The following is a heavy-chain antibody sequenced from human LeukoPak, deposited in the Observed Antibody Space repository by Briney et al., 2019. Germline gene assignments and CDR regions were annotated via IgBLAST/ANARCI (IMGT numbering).Heavy chain of an antibody. Sequence: ASVKVSCKASGYTFTGYYMHWVRQAPGQGLEWMGWISAYNGNTNYAQKLQGRVTMTTDTSTSTAYMELRSLRSDDTAVYYCARVRGVMWHYFDYWGQGTLVTVSS. CDR2: ISAYNGNT. CDR3: ARVRGVMWHYFDY. J-gene: IGHJ4*02. D-gene: IGHD3-10*01. CDR1: GYTFTGYY. V-gene: IGHV1-18*04.